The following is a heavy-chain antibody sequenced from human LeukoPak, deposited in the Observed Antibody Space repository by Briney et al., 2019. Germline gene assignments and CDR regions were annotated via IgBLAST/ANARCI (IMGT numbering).Heavy chain of an antibody. Sequence: GGSLRLSCAASGFILSDYNMNWVRQAPGKGLEWVSFIGISGTYITYADSMKGRFNISRDNAKNSLYLQMNSLRAEDTAVYYCARDLSATARAYDYWGQGTLVTVSS. CDR2: IGISGTYI. V-gene: IGHV3-21*01. J-gene: IGHJ4*02. D-gene: IGHD1-26*01. CDR1: GFILSDYN. CDR3: ARDLSATARAYDY.